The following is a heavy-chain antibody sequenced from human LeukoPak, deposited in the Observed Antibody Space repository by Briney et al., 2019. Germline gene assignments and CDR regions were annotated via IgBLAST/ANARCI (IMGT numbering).Heavy chain of an antibody. CDR3: ACLVSGYYTGYFDY. D-gene: IGHD3-3*01. V-gene: IGHV3-21*01. Sequence: GGSLRLSCAASGFTFSSDSMNWVRQAPGKGLEWVSSISSSSSYIYYADSVKGRFTISRDNAKNSLYLQMNSLRAEDTAVYYCACLVSGYYTGYFDYWGQGTLVTVSS. CDR2: ISSSSSYI. CDR1: GFTFSSDS. J-gene: IGHJ4*02.